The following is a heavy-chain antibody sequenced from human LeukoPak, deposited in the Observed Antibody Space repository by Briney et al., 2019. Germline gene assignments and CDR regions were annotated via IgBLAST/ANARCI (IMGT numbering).Heavy chain of an antibody. CDR1: GFTFSSYE. CDR2: ISSSGSTI. CDR3: ARTYYDILTGYNPYFDY. J-gene: IGHJ4*02. V-gene: IGHV3-48*03. D-gene: IGHD3-9*01. Sequence: GGSLRLSCAASGFTFSSYEMNWVRQAPGKGLEWVSHISSSGSTIYYADSVKGRFTISRDNAKNSLYLQMNSLRAEDTAVYYCARTYYDILTGYNPYFDYWGQGILVTVSS.